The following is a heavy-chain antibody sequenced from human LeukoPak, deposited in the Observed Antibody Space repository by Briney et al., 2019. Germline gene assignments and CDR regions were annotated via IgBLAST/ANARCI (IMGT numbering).Heavy chain of an antibody. CDR2: INPSGGST. D-gene: IGHD2-2*01. V-gene: IGHV1-46*01. Sequence: GASVKVSCKAPGYTFTSYYMHWVRQAPGQGLEWMGIINPSGGSTSYAQKFQGRVTMTRDTSTSTVYMELSSLRSEDTAVYYCASGVVPAATFDYWGQVTLVTVSS. J-gene: IGHJ4*02. CDR3: ASGVVPAATFDY. CDR1: GYTFTSYY.